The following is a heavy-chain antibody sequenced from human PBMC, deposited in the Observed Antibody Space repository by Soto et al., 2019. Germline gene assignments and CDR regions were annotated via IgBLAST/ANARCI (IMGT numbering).Heavy chain of an antibody. Sequence: GGSLRLSCAASGITFSNYGMHWVRQAPGKGLEWVAVIWYDGSNKYYADSVKGRFTISRDNSKNTLYLQMNILRAEDTAVYYCGRDPGYGGNSVDYWGQGTLVTVSS. D-gene: IGHD2-21*02. V-gene: IGHV3-33*01. CDR2: IWYDGSNK. J-gene: IGHJ4*02. CDR3: GRDPGYGGNSVDY. CDR1: GITFSNYG.